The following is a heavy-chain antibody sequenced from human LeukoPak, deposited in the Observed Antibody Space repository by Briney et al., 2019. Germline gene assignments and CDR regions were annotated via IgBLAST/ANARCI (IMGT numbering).Heavy chain of an antibody. V-gene: IGHV3-53*01. CDR1: GFTVITSY. Sequence: GGSLRLSCAASGFTVITSYMNWVRQAPGKGLEWVSVIYSDGRTYYADSGKGRFTISRDNSNNTVNLQMNSLRAEDTAVYYCARAYCSGDTCYSVYFDYWGQGTLVTVSS. CDR2: IYSDGRT. CDR3: ARAYCSGDTCYSVYFDY. J-gene: IGHJ4*02. D-gene: IGHD2-15*01.